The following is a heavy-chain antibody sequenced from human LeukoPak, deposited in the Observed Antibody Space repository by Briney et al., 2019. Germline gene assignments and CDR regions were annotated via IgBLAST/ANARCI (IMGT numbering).Heavy chain of an antibody. V-gene: IGHV1-69*06. CDR2: IIPIFGTA. Sequence: GASVKVSCKASGGTFSSYSVSWVRQAPGQGPEWMGGIIPIFGTANYAQKFQGRVTITADKSTSTAYMELSRLKSEDTAVYYCARTYFDYDGGNYRPDNFDLWGQGTLVTVSS. CDR1: GGTFSSYS. CDR3: ARTYFDYDGGNYRPDNFDL. D-gene: IGHD3-16*02. J-gene: IGHJ4*02.